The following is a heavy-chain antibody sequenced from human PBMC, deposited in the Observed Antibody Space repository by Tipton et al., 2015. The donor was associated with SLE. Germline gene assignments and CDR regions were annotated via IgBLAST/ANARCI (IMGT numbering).Heavy chain of an antibody. J-gene: IGHJ6*02. Sequence: TLSLTCSVSGFSVSSGYYWGWVRQPPGKGLEWIGYIYYSGSTNHNPSLKSRVTMSVDTSKNQFSLKLSSVTAADTAVYYCARDAGMDVWGQGITVTVSS. V-gene: IGHV4-61*01. CDR3: ARDAGMDV. CDR1: GFSVSSGYY. CDR2: IYYSGST.